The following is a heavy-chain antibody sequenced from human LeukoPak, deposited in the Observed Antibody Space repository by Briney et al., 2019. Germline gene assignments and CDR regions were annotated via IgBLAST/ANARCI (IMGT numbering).Heavy chain of an antibody. J-gene: IGHJ3*02. CDR1: GGSFRDYS. CDR2: INHRGNT. D-gene: IGHD2/OR15-2a*01. Sequence: KPLGTPSLTRGIYGGSFRDYSWTRIPQPPRQGLEWIGEINHRGNTNFNPSLKSRVTISVDTSKNQFSLKLTSVTAADTALYFCARGRFYVFDIWGQGTLVTVSS. V-gene: IGHV4-34*01. CDR3: ARGRFYVFDI.